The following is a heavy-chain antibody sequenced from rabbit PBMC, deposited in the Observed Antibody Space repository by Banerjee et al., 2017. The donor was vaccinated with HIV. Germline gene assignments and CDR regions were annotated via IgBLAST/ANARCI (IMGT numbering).Heavy chain of an antibody. J-gene: IGHJ4*01. D-gene: IGHD8-1*01. CDR3: ARFAYGGSSYFEDFNL. Sequence: QEQLEESGGDLVKPEGSLTLTCTASGFSFSSSYYMCWVRQAPGKGLEWIACIYAGSSGSTYYASWAKGRFTISKTSSTTVTLQMTSLTAADTATYFCARFAYGGSSYFEDFNLWGPGTLVTVS. V-gene: IGHV1S45*01. CDR2: IYAGSSGST. CDR1: GFSFSSSYY.